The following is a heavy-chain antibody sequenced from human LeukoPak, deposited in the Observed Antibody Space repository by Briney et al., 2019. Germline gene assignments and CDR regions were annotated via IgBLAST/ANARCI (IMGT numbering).Heavy chain of an antibody. Sequence: LSLTCTVSGGSISSSSYYWGWIRQPPGKGLEWVSYISSSGSTIYYADSVKGRFTISRDNSKNTLYLQMNSLRAEDTAVYYCASPVHSGSYSYFDYWGQGTLVTVSS. J-gene: IGHJ4*02. V-gene: IGHV3-11*04. CDR1: GGSISSSSYY. CDR2: ISSSGSTI. CDR3: ASPVHSGSYSYFDY. D-gene: IGHD1-26*01.